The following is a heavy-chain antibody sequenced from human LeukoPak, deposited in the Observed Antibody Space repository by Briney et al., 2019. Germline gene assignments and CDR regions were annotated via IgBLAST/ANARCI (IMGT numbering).Heavy chain of an antibody. Sequence: ASVKVSCKASGYTFTGYYMHWVRQAPGQGLEWMGWINPNSGGTNYAQKFQGRVTMTRDTSISTAYMELSRLRSDDTAVYYCARPGSSGYLIFGYWGQGTLVTASS. V-gene: IGHV1-2*02. CDR2: INPNSGGT. CDR1: GYTFTGYY. CDR3: ARPGSSGYLIFGY. D-gene: IGHD3-22*01. J-gene: IGHJ4*02.